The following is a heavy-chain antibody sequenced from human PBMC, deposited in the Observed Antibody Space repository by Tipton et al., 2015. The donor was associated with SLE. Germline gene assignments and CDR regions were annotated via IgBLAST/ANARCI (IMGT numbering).Heavy chain of an antibody. J-gene: IGHJ6*02. Sequence: SLRLSCAASGFTFSSYAMSWVRQAPGKGLEWVSAISGSGGSTYYADSVKGRFTISRDNSKNTLYLQMNSLRAEDTAVYYCAKDHRQWLVHRYYGMDVWGQGTTVTVSS. CDR1: GFTFSSYA. D-gene: IGHD6-19*01. V-gene: IGHV3-23*01. CDR3: AKDHRQWLVHRYYGMDV. CDR2: ISGSGGST.